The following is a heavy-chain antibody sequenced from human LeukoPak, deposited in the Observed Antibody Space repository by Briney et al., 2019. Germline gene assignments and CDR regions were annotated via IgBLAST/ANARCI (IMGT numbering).Heavy chain of an antibody. D-gene: IGHD3-10*01. J-gene: IGHJ5*02. CDR3: VRDLGPGRAFWFDP. CDR1: GDSVSSNSAA. V-gene: IGHV6-1*01. CDR2: TYYRSKWYH. Sequence: SQTLSLTCAISGDSVSSNSAAWNWIRQSPSRGFEWLGRTYYRSKWYHDFAVSVESRITINPDTSKNQFSLQLNSVTPEDTAVYYCVRDLGPGRAFWFDPWGQGTPVTVSS.